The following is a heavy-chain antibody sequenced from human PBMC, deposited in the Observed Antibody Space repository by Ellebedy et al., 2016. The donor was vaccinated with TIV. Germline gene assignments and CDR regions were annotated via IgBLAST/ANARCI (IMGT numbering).Heavy chain of an antibody. CDR3: AKGRSGTYIHHAFDY. CDR1: GFTFSGYA. D-gene: IGHD1-14*01. Sequence: GESLKISCAASGFTFSGYAMSWVRQAPGKGLEWVSGFGISGYTTYYADSVKGRFTISRDNSKNTLYLQMNSLRAEDTAIYYSAKGRSGTYIHHAFDYWGQGTLVTVSS. CDR2: FGISGYTT. V-gene: IGHV3-23*01. J-gene: IGHJ4*02.